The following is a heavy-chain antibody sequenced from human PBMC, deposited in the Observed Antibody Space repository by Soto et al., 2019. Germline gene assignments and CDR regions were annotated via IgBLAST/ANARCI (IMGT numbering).Heavy chain of an antibody. V-gene: IGHV1-18*01. J-gene: IGHJ6*02. CDR3: AIEGPAPYEYYGMDV. CDR1: GYSFTTYG. CDR2: ISAYNGNT. Sequence: QVQLVQSGGEVKKPGASVKVSCKTSGYSFTTYGISWVRQAPGQGLEWMGWISAYNGNTNYAQKLQDRVTMTTDTSTSTADMELRSPSTDDSAVYYCAIEGPAPYEYYGMDVWGQGSTVSVSS.